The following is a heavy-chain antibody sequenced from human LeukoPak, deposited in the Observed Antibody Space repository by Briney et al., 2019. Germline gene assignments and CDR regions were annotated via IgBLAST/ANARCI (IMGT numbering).Heavy chain of an antibody. V-gene: IGHV4-61*02. CDR3: ARDRPSEYYYDSSGYLDAFDI. J-gene: IGHJ3*02. CDR2: TYTSGST. Sequence: SQTLSLTCTVSGGSISSGSYYWSWIRQPAGKGLEWIGRTYTSGSTNYNPSLKSRVTISVDTSKNQFSLKLSSVTAADTAVYYCARDRPSEYYYDSSGYLDAFDIWGQGTMVTVSS. D-gene: IGHD3-22*01. CDR1: GGSISSGSYY.